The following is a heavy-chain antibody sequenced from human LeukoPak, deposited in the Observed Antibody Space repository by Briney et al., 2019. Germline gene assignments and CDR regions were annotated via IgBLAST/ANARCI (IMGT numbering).Heavy chain of an antibody. CDR1: GGSISSNYY. V-gene: IGHV4-39*01. CDR2: LYYSGST. D-gene: IGHD3-9*01. Sequence: SETLSLTCTVSGGSISSNYYWGWIRQPPGKGLEWIGSLYYSGSTYYNPSLKSRVTMTVDTSKSQFSLKLSSVTAADTAVYYCARLRGGAVTGYIDYWGQGALVTVSS. J-gene: IGHJ4*02. CDR3: ARLRGGAVTGYIDY.